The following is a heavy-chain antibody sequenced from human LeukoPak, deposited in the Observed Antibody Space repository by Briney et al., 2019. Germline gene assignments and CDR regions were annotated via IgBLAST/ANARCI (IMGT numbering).Heavy chain of an antibody. CDR2: INHSGST. CDR1: GGSFSGYY. V-gene: IGHV4-34*01. Sequence: SETLSLTCAVYGGSFSGYYWSWIRQPPAKGLEWIGEINHSGSTNYNPSLKSRVTISVDTSKNQFSLKLSSVTAADTALYYCARGSSAGDYQPDPTTLPYYYYMDVWGKGTKVTVSS. CDR3: ARGSSAGDYQPDPTTLPYYYYMDV. J-gene: IGHJ6*03. D-gene: IGHD4-17*01.